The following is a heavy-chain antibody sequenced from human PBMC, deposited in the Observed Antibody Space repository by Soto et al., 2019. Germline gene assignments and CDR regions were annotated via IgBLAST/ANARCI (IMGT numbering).Heavy chain of an antibody. CDR2: ISNAGSNK. CDR3: AKDRLANPPYYYYYYGMDV. CDR1: GFTFSSYG. D-gene: IGHD6-25*01. Sequence: GGSLRLSCAASGFTFSSYGIHWVRQAPGKGLEWVAFISNAGSNKYYEDSVKGRFTISRDNSKNTLYLQMNSLRAEDTAVYYCAKDRLANPPYYYYYYGMDVWGQGTTVTVSS. V-gene: IGHV3-30*18. J-gene: IGHJ6*02.